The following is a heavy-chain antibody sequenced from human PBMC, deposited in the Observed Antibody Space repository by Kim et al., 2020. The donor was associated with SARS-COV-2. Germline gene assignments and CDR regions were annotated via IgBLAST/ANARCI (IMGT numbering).Heavy chain of an antibody. Sequence: GGSLRLSCAASGFTFSSYAMHWVRQAPGKGLEWVAVISYDGSNKYYADSVKGRFTISRDNSKNTLYLQMNSLRAEDTAVYYCARDGAYYDFWSGYPAGNSGMDVWGQGTTVTVSS. J-gene: IGHJ6*02. D-gene: IGHD3-3*01. CDR3: ARDGAYYDFWSGYPAGNSGMDV. CDR1: GFTFSSYA. CDR2: ISYDGSNK. V-gene: IGHV3-30*04.